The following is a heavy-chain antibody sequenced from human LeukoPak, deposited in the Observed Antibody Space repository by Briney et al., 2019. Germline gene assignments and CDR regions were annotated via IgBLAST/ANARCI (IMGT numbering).Heavy chain of an antibody. Sequence: SETLSLTCSVSGGSISSCTYSWGGIRQPPGKGREWIGSFSCSGSTYYNPSLKSRVTISVDTSKSQFSLYMDSVTAADTAVYYCARVVRLLNYMDVWGKGTTVTISS. D-gene: IGHD2-15*01. V-gene: IGHV4-39*07. J-gene: IGHJ6*03. CDR2: FSCSGST. CDR1: GGSISSCTYS. CDR3: ARVVRLLNYMDV.